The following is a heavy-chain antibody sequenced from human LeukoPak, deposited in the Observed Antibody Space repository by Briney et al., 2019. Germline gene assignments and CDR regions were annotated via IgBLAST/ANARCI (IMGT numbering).Heavy chain of an antibody. CDR3: ARNIAVAGTGGD. CDR1: GGSISSYY. Sequence: SETLSLTCTVSGGSISSYYWSWIRQTPGKGLEWIGYIYYSGSTNYNPSLKSRVTISVDTSKNQFSLELSSVTAADTAVYYCARNIAVAGTGGDWGQGTLVTVSS. D-gene: IGHD6-19*01. CDR2: IYYSGST. V-gene: IGHV4-59*08. J-gene: IGHJ4*02.